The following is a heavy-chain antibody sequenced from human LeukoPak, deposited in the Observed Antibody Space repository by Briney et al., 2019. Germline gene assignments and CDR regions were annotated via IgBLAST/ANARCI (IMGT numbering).Heavy chain of an antibody. D-gene: IGHD3-22*01. V-gene: IGHV3-74*01. CDR1: GFTFSSYW. Sequence: PGGSLRLSCAASGFTFSSYWMHWVRQAPGKGLVWVSRINSDGSSTSYADSVKGRFTISRDNAKNTLYLQMNSLRAEDTAVYYCAITYYYDSSGYPVNWGRGTLVTVSS. CDR3: AITYYYDSSGYPVN. CDR2: INSDGSST. J-gene: IGHJ4*02.